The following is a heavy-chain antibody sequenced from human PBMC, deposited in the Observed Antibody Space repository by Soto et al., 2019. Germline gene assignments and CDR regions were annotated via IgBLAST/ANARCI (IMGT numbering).Heavy chain of an antibody. V-gene: IGHV3-23*01. J-gene: IGHJ4*02. CDR1: GGTFGSYA. D-gene: IGHD2-15*01. CDR2: ISGSGGST. Sequence: SCKTSGGTFGSYAMSWVRQAPGKGLEWVSAISGSGGSTYYADSVKGRFTISRDNSKNTLYLQMNSLRAEDTAVYYCAKNDVVVVAATQNNFDYWGQGTLVTGSS. CDR3: AKNDVVVVAATQNNFDY.